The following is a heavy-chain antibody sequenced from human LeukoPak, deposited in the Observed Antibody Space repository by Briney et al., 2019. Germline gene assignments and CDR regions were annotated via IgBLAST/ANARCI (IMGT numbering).Heavy chain of an antibody. CDR2: TIHSGST. V-gene: IGHV4-34*12. CDR3: ARGAPGY. CDR1: GGSFSSYP. D-gene: IGHD4/OR15-4a*01. J-gene: IGHJ4*02. Sequence: PSETLSLTCAVYGGSFSSYPWTWIRQPPGKGLEWIGQTIHSGSTKYNPSLNGRVTMSVDTSKNQFSLKLTSVTAADTAVYYCARGAPGYWGQGTLVTVSS.